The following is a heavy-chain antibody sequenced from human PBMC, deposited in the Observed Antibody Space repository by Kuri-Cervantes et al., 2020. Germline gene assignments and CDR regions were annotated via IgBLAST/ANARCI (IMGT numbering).Heavy chain of an antibody. Sequence: GGSLRLSCAASGFTFSDYYMNWIRQAPGKGLEWVSHISSSGSITNYADSVKGRFTISRDNAKNTLYLQMNGLRAEDTAVYYCVRVLRTTRPGLHYHYGMDVWGQGTTVTVSS. V-gene: IGHV3-11*06. D-gene: IGHD1/OR15-1a*01. J-gene: IGHJ6*02. CDR3: VRVLRTTRPGLHYHYGMDV. CDR1: GFTFSDYY. CDR2: ISSSGSIT.